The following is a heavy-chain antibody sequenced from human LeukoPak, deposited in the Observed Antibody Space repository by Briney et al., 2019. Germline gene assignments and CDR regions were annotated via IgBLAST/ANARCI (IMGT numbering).Heavy chain of an antibody. D-gene: IGHD2-15*01. Sequence: PGESLKISCKGPGYRFTNYWISWVRQMPGKGLEGRGRIDPSDSYNNYSPSFQGHVTISADKSISTAYLQWSSLKASDTAMYYCGRHLRIGRDYDYWGQGTLVTVSS. V-gene: IGHV5-10-1*01. CDR2: IDPSDSYN. J-gene: IGHJ4*02. CDR1: GYRFTNYW. CDR3: GRHLRIGRDYDY.